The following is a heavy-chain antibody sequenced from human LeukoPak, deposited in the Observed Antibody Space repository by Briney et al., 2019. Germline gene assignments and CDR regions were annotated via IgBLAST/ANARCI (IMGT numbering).Heavy chain of an antibody. V-gene: IGHV1-2*02. Sequence: ASVKVSCKASGYTFTDYYMHWVRQAPGQGLEWMGWLNPNSGDTNYAQKFQGRVTMTRDTSISTAYMELSSLRSDDTALYYCARDLTTVQRNFDLWGRGTLVTVSS. CDR1: GYTFTDYY. D-gene: IGHD4-17*01. CDR3: ARDLTTVQRNFDL. J-gene: IGHJ2*01. CDR2: LNPNSGDT.